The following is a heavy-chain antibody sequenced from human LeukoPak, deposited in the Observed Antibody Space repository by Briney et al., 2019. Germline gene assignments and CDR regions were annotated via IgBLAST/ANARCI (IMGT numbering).Heavy chain of an antibody. V-gene: IGHV3-7*04. D-gene: IGHD6-6*01. CDR2: IKEDGSEK. CDR1: GCSISTYY. J-gene: IGHJ6*03. CDR3: ARGKAALMDV. Sequence: PSETLSLTCTASGCSISTYYWSWLRRPPGKGLEWVANIKEDGSEKYYVDSVRGRFTISRDNAKNSLYLQMNSLGGDDTALYYCARGKAALMDVWGKGATVTVSS.